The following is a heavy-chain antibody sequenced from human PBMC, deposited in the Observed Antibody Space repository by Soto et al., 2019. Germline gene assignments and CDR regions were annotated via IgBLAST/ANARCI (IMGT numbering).Heavy chain of an antibody. CDR2: KNPNSGET. CDR1: GYTFTDYD. Sequence: QEQLVQSGAEVTKPGASVKVSCKTSGYTFTDYDINWVRQATGQGLEWFGWKNPNSGETGYAQKFQGRVTMTRSTSLSTVYLELSSLRSEDTAVYYCARVAVAARPRWYNWFDPGGQGTLVTVSS. V-gene: IGHV1-8*01. CDR3: ARVAVAARPRWYNWFDP. J-gene: IGHJ5*02. D-gene: IGHD2-15*01.